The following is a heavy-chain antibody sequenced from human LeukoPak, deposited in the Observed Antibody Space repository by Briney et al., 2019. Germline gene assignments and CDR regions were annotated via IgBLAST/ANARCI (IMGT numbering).Heavy chain of an antibody. Sequence: GGSLRLSCAASGFTFSSYEMNWVRQAPGKGLEWVSYISSSGSTIYYADSVKGRFTISRDNAKNSLYLQMNSLRAEDTAVYFCANQHLATFGYHCYGMDVWGQGSTVTVSS. CDR3: ANQHLATFGYHCYGMDV. D-gene: IGHD5-12*01. CDR2: ISSSGSTI. J-gene: IGHJ6*02. V-gene: IGHV3-48*03. CDR1: GFTFSSYE.